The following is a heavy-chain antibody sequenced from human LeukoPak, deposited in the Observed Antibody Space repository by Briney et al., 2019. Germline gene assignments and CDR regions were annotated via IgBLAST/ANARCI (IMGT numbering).Heavy chain of an antibody. CDR3: GRVMEGGVNYFYFMDV. D-gene: IGHD3-16*01. Sequence: GGSLRLSCVASGFTFRSYGFHWVRQAPRKGLEWGTVTSYDGTNKYYADPVKGRFTVSRDNSKNILYLQMNSLRAEDTAVYYCGRVMEGGVNYFYFMDVWGKGTTVIVSS. V-gene: IGHV3-30*04. CDR1: GFTFRSYG. CDR2: TSYDGTNK. J-gene: IGHJ6*03.